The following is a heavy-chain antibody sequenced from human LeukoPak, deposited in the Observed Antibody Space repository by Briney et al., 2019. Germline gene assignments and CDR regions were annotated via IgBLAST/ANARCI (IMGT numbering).Heavy chain of an antibody. CDR2: TYYRSKWCN. CDR1: GDSVSTNTVT. V-gene: IGHV6-1*01. Sequence: SQTLSLTCAISGDSVSTNTVTWHWIRQSPSRGLEWLGRTYYRSKWCNDYALSVRGRITINPDTSKNQFSLQLTSMTPEDTAVYFCARGRSTVGHDYWGQGTLVTVSS. CDR3: ARGRSTVGHDY. J-gene: IGHJ4*02. D-gene: IGHD3-3*01.